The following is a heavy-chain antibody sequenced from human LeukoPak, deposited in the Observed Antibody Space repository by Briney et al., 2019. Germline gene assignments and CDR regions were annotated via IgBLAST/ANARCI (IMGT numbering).Heavy chain of an antibody. V-gene: IGHV3-7*01. J-gene: IGHJ4*02. CDR1: GFNFSNFW. D-gene: IGHD6-19*01. CDR3: ARGTGWYPDY. CDR2: IKDDGGDK. Sequence: GGSLRLSCAASGFNFSNFWMNWVRQAPGKGLEWVAHIKDDGGDKNYVDSVKGRFTISRDNAKKSLYLQMNSLTADDTAVYYCARGTGWYPDYWGQGILVTVSS.